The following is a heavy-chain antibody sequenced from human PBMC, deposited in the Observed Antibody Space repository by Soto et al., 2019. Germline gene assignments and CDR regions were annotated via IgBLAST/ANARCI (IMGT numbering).Heavy chain of an antibody. V-gene: IGHV3-23*01. CDR3: AKCYYDSSGYYYPPLDY. J-gene: IGHJ4*02. Sequence: PGGSLRLSCAASGFTFSSYAVSWVRQAPGKGLEWVSAISGSGGSTCYADSVKGRFTISRDNSKNTLYLQMNSLRAEDTAVYYCAKCYYDSSGYYYPPLDYWGQGTLVTVSS. CDR1: GFTFSSYA. CDR2: ISGSGGST. D-gene: IGHD3-22*01.